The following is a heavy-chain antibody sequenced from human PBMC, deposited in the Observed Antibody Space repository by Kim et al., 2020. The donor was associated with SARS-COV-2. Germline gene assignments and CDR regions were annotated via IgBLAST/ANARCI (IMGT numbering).Heavy chain of an antibody. CDR1: GFTFNSHA. D-gene: IGHD3-10*01. J-gene: IGHJ4*02. Sequence: GGSLRLSCAASGFTFNSHAMHWVRQAPGKGLEWVAIIVYDGYSEDYADSVKGRFTISRDNSKNTVYLQMNSLRVEDTAVYYCARGVYGSGKHYFPYWGEGSLPTVP. CDR3: ARGVYGSGKHYFPY. CDR2: IVYDGYSE. V-gene: IGHV3-30-3*01.